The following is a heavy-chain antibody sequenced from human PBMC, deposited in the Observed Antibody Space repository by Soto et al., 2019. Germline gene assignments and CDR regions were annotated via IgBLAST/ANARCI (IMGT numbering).Heavy chain of an antibody. D-gene: IGHD3-10*01. CDR3: ATSERGARGYPKYYGMDV. CDR2: INPNSGGT. CDR1: GYTFTGYY. V-gene: IGHV1-2*04. Sequence: QVQLVQSGAEVKKPGASVKVSCKASGYTFTGYYMHWVRQAPGQGLEWMGWINPNSGGTNYAQKFQGWVTMTRDTAISTAYLELGRLRSDDTAVNCCATSERGARGYPKYYGMDVWGQGATVTVSS. J-gene: IGHJ6*02.